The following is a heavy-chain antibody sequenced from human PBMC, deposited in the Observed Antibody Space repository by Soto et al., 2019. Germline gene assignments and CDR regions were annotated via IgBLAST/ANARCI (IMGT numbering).Heavy chain of an antibody. J-gene: IGHJ4*02. D-gene: IGHD3-22*01. CDR3: TTDLVSSYYYDSSGPTDY. CDR1: GFTFSNAW. V-gene: IGHV3-15*01. Sequence: GGSLRLSCAASGFTFSNAWMSWVRQAPGKGLEWVGRIKSKTDGGTTDYAAPVKGRFTISRDDSKNTLYLQMNSLKTEDTAVYYCTTDLVSSYYYDSSGPTDYWGQGTLVTVSS. CDR2: IKSKTDGGTT.